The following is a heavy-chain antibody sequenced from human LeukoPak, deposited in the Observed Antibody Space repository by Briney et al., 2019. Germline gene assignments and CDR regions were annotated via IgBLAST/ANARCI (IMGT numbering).Heavy chain of an antibody. CDR2: ISSSSSYI. D-gene: IGHD3-16*02. J-gene: IGHJ4*02. Sequence: GSLRLSCAASGFTFSSYSMNWVRQAPGKGLEWVSSISSSSSYIYYADSVKGRFTISRDNAKNSLYLQMNSLRAEDTAVYYCARDVSPDLNYDYVWGSYRPYYFDYWGQGTLVTVSS. V-gene: IGHV3-21*01. CDR1: GFTFSSYS. CDR3: ARDVSPDLNYDYVWGSYRPYYFDY.